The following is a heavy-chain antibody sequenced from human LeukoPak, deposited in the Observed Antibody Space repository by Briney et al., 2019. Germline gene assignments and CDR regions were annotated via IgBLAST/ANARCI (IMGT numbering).Heavy chain of an antibody. CDR2: IYYSGST. CDR3: AKGSGGSGSYYPYYFDY. D-gene: IGHD3-10*01. Sequence: SETLSLTRTVSGGSLSSYYWSWIRQPPGKGLEWIGYIYYSGSTNYNPSLKSRVTISVDASKNQVSLKLSSVTAADTAVYYCAKGSGGSGSYYPYYFDYWGQGTLVTVSS. J-gene: IGHJ4*02. CDR1: GGSLSSYY. V-gene: IGHV4-59*01.